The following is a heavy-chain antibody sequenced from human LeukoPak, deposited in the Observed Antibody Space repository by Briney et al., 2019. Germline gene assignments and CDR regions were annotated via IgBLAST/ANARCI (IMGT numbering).Heavy chain of an antibody. V-gene: IGHV3-74*01. Sequence: GGSLRLSCAASEFTISRYWMHWVRQAPGKGLVWVSNINNDGSITTYADSVKGRFTISRDISKNTLYLQIDCLRAEDTAVYYCARGRWGDYWGRGTLLTVSS. CDR3: ARGRWGDY. J-gene: IGHJ4*02. D-gene: IGHD5-24*01. CDR2: INNDGSIT. CDR1: EFTISRYW.